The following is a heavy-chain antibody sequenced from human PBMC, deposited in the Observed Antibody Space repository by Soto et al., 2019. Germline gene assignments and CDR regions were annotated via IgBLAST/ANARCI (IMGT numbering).Heavy chain of an antibody. V-gene: IGHV1-69*01. Sequence: QVQLVQSGAEVKKPGSSVKVSCKASGGTFSSYAISWVRQAPGQGLEWMGGIIPIFGTANYAQKFQGRVTITADESPSTAYMELSSLRSEDTAVYYCARGSLSGNSPFNWFDPWGQGTLVTVSS. CDR3: ARGSLSGNSPFNWFDP. D-gene: IGHD2-21*02. CDR1: GGTFSSYA. J-gene: IGHJ5*02. CDR2: IIPIFGTA.